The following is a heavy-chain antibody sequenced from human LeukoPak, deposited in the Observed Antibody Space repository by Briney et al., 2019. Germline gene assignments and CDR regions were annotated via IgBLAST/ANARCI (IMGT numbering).Heavy chain of an antibody. Sequence: SETLSLTCTVSGGSISSSSYYWGWIRQPPGKGLEWIGSIYYSGSTYYNPSLKSRVTISVDTSKNQFSLKLSSVTAADTAVYYCARRRSKDSSGYNFDYWGRGTLVTVSS. D-gene: IGHD3-22*01. CDR1: GGSISSSSYY. CDR3: ARRRSKDSSGYNFDY. V-gene: IGHV4-39*01. CDR2: IYYSGST. J-gene: IGHJ4*02.